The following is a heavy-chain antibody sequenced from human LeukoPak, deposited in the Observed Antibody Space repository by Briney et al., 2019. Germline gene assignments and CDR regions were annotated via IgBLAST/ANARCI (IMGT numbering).Heavy chain of an antibody. CDR1: GFTFNSYS. D-gene: IGHD1-7*01. J-gene: IGHJ6*03. CDR2: ISSSGSSI. Sequence: PGGSLRLSCAASGFTFNSYSINWVRQAPGKGLEWVSYISSSGSSIYYADSVKGRFTISRDNAENLLNLQMNSLRAEDTAVYYCARGDNWNSYYYYCMDVWGKGTTVTVFS. V-gene: IGHV3-48*04. CDR3: ARGDNWNSYYYYCMDV.